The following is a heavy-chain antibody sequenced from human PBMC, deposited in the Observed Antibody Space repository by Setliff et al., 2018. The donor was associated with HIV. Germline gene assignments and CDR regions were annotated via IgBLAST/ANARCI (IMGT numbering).Heavy chain of an antibody. CDR3: VRLTFPPYCGGDFYSIDY. CDR1: GGSISSTSYY. CDR2: ISSSGNT. Sequence: SETLSLTCTVSGGSISSTSYYWGWIRQPPGTGLEWIGSISSSGNTYYNPSLKSRVTTSVDTPKNQFSLKLNSVTAADTAVYYCVRLTFPPYCGGDFYSIDYWGQGTLVTVSS. V-gene: IGHV4-39*01. D-gene: IGHD2-21*02. J-gene: IGHJ4*02.